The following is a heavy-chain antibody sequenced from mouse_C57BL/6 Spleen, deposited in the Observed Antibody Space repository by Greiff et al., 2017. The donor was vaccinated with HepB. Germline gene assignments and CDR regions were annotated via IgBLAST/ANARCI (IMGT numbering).Heavy chain of an antibody. CDR3: ARGNWDEGLDY. V-gene: IGHV5-17*01. CDR2: ISSGSSTI. D-gene: IGHD4-1*01. CDR1: GFTFSDYG. J-gene: IGHJ4*01. Sequence: EVMLVESGGGLVKPGGSLKLSCAASGFTFSDYGMHWVRQAPEKGLEWVAYISSGSSTIYDADTVKGRFTISRYNAKNTLFMQMTRLRSEDTALYYCARGNWDEGLDYWGQGTSVTVSS.